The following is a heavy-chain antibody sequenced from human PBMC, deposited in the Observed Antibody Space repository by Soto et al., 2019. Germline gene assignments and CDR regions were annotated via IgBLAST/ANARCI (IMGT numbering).Heavy chain of an antibody. V-gene: IGHV4-39*01. D-gene: IGHD4-17*01. J-gene: IGHJ5*02. CDR1: GGSISSSSYY. Sequence: SETLSLTCTVSGGSISSSSYYWGWIRQPPGKGLEWIGSIYYSGSTYYNPSLKSRVTISVDTSKNQFSLKLSSVTAADTAVYYCAIFHDYGDYGNWFDPWGQGTLVTVSS. CDR3: AIFHDYGDYGNWFDP. CDR2: IYYSGST.